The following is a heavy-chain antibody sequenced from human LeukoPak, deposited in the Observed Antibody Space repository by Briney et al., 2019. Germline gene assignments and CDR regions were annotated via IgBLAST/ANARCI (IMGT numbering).Heavy chain of an antibody. V-gene: IGHV1-24*01. D-gene: IGHD3-3*01. CDR3: ATAHRLVLRFGSLDY. Sequence: ASVKGSCKVFGYTPTELSMHWVGQAPWKGLEWMGGFDPEDGETIYAQKFQGRVTMTEDTSTDTAYMELSSLRSEDTAVYYCATAHRLVLRFGSLDYWGQGTLVTVSS. CDR2: FDPEDGET. J-gene: IGHJ4*02. CDR1: GYTPTELS.